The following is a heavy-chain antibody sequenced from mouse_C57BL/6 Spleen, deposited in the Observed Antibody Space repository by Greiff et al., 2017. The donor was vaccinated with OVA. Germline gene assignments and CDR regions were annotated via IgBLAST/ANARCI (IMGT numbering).Heavy chain of an antibody. CDR3: AGSGLGPCYFDY. J-gene: IGHJ2*01. CDR2: ISSGSSTI. V-gene: IGHV5-17*01. Sequence: EVQLVESGGGLVKPGASLKLSCAASGFTFSDYGMHWVRQAPEKGLEWVAYISSGSSTIYYADKVKGRFTITGDNSNNTLFLQMTSLRAEDTAKYYGAGSGLGPCYFDYWGQGTTLTVSS. CDR1: GFTFSDYG. D-gene: IGHD4-1*01.